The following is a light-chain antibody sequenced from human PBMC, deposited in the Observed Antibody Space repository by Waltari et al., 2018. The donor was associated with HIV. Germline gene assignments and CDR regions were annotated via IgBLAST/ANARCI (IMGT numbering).Light chain of an antibody. CDR1: QSVNSN. V-gene: IGKV3-15*01. J-gene: IGKJ1*01. CDR2: GTS. Sequence: EILMTQSPATLSVSPGERPTLSCRASQSVNSNLAWYQQKPGQTPRLLIYGTSTRATDIPARFSGSASGTEFTLTISSRQSEDFAVYHCHHYNKWRETFGQGTKEEIK. CDR3: HHYNKWRET.